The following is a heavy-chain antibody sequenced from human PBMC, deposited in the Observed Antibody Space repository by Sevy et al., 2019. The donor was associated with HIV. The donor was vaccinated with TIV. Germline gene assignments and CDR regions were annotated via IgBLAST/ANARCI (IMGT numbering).Heavy chain of an antibody. J-gene: IGHJ6*02. CDR2: IKSKTDGGTT. D-gene: IGHD5-12*01. V-gene: IGHV3-15*01. Sequence: GGSLRLSCAASGFTFTSAWMSWVRQAPGKGLEWVGRIKSKTDGGTTDYAAPVKGRFTISREDSKNTLYLQMNSLKTEDTAVYYCITDPGYSGYDEEGRNYYYYGMDVWGQGTTVTVSS. CDR3: ITDPGYSGYDEEGRNYYYYGMDV. CDR1: GFTFTSAW.